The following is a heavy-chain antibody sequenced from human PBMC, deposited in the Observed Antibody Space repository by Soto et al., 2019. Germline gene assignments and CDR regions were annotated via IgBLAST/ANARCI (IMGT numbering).Heavy chain of an antibody. Sequence: QVQLVQSGAEVKKPGSSVRVSCKASGGTFSSNAISWVRQAPGQGLEWMGGIIPAFGTVIYAQKFQGRVTTTADGSTTTGYVDLSSSRSEDPAVYYCAKDSHPPVYRGEIMRWDVWGQGTTVTASS. D-gene: IGHD3-10*01. CDR3: AKDSHPPVYRGEIMRWDV. CDR1: GGTFSSNA. V-gene: IGHV1-69*01. CDR2: IIPAFGTV. J-gene: IGHJ6*02.